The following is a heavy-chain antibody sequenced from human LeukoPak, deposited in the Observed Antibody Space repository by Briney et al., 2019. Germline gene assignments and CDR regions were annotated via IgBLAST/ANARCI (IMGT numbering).Heavy chain of an antibody. Sequence: AASVKVSCKASGYTFTGYYMHWVRQAPGQGLEWMGWINPNSGGTNYAQKFQGRVTITADKSTSTAYMELSSLRSEDTAVYYCARDLTQGPTETDAFDIWGQGTMVTVSS. J-gene: IGHJ3*02. V-gene: IGHV1-2*02. CDR1: GYTFTGYY. CDR2: INPNSGGT. CDR3: ARDLTQGPTETDAFDI. D-gene: IGHD4-17*01.